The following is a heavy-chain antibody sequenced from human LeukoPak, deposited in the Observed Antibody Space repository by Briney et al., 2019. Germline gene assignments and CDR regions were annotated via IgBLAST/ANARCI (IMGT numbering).Heavy chain of an antibody. J-gene: IGHJ6*03. CDR2: INHSGST. CDR3: ARGPYYYYMDV. V-gene: IGHV4-34*01. Sequence: SETLSLTCAVYGGSFSGYYWSWIRQPPGKGLEWIGEINHSGSTNYNPSLKSRVTISVDTSKNQFSLKLSSVTAADTAVYYCARGPYYYYMDVWGKGTTVTVSS. CDR1: GGSFSGYY.